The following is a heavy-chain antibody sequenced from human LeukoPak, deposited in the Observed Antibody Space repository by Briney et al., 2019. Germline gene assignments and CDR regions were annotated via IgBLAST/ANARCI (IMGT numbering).Heavy chain of an antibody. D-gene: IGHD3-10*01. Sequence: ASVKVSCKASGYTFINYGISWVRQAPGQGLEWVGWISAHNGNTKYAQKFQGRVTMTTDKSTSTAYTELRSLRSDDTAVFYCARDSWGLYGLTYYFDYWGQGTLVTVSS. V-gene: IGHV1-18*01. CDR1: GYTFINYG. CDR3: ARDSWGLYGLTYYFDY. J-gene: IGHJ4*02. CDR2: ISAHNGNT.